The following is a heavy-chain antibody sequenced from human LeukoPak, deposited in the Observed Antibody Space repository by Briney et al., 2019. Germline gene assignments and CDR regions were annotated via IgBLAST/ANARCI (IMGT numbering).Heavy chain of an antibody. D-gene: IGHD2-2*01. CDR1: GFTFSSYA. Sequence: PGGSLRLSCAASGFTFSSYAMSWVRQAPGKGLEWVLVISGSGGSTYYADSVKGRFTISRDNSKNTLYLQMNSLRAEDTAVYYCAKGLCSTSCYSVPDHVWGQGTTVTVSS. CDR3: AKGLCSTSCYSVPDHV. CDR2: ISGSGGST. J-gene: IGHJ6*02. V-gene: IGHV3-23*01.